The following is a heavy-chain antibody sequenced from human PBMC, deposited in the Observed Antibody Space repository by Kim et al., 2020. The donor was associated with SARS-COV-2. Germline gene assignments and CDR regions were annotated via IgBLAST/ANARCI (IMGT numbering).Heavy chain of an antibody. CDR1: GGTFSSYA. CDR3: ARTNYGSDPPFGAFDI. Sequence: SVKVSCKASGGTFSSYAISWVRQAPGQGLEWMGRIIPILGIANYAQKFQGRVTITADKSTSTAYMELSSLRSEDTAVYYCARTNYGSDPPFGAFDIWGQGTMVTVSS. V-gene: IGHV1-69*04. D-gene: IGHD3-10*01. CDR2: IIPILGIA. J-gene: IGHJ3*02.